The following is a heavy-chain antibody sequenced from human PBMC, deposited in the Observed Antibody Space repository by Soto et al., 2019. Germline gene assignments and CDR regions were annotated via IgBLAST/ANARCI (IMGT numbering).Heavy chain of an antibody. CDR3: ARDLGLSSSNYFDF. CDR2: ISGSTDYL. CDR1: GFTFTDYY. J-gene: IGHJ4*02. Sequence: QVQLVESGGVLVKPGGSLRLSCAASGFTFTDYYMSWLRQAPGQGLQWLSYISGSTDYLNSADSVKGRFTISRDNAKNLLYLRMTSLRADDTAVYYCARDLGLSSSNYFDFWGQGTLVTVSS. D-gene: IGHD3-10*01. V-gene: IGHV3-11*05.